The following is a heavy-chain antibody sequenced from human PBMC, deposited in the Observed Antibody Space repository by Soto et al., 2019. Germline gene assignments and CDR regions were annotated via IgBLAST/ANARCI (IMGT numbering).Heavy chain of an antibody. V-gene: IGHV3-7*03. CDR3: ATDLYQLPTMKYYYYGMDV. D-gene: IGHD2-2*01. J-gene: IGHJ6*02. CDR1: GFTFSNYW. CDR2: IKEDGSEK. Sequence: GSLRLSCAASGFTFSNYWMSWFRQSPGKRLEWVANIKEDGSEKYYVDSVKGRFTISRDNAKNSLFLQMNSLRAEDTAVYYCATDLYQLPTMKYYYYGMDVWGQGTTVTVSS.